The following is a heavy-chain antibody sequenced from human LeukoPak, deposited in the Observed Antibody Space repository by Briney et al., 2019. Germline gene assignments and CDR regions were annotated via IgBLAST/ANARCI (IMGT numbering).Heavy chain of an antibody. Sequence: SETLSLTCTVSGGSISSYYWSWIRQPPGKGLEWIGYIYYSGSTNYNPSLKSRVTISVDTSKNQFSLKLSSVTAADTAVYYCARLPDYDILTGYPANAFDIWGQGTMVTVSS. J-gene: IGHJ3*02. D-gene: IGHD3-9*01. CDR3: ARLPDYDILTGYPANAFDI. V-gene: IGHV4-59*01. CDR1: GGSISSYY. CDR2: IYYSGST.